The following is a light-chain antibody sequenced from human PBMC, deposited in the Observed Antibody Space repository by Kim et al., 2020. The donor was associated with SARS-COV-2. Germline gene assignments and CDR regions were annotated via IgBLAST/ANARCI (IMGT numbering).Light chain of an antibody. CDR3: LQDYNYPRT. J-gene: IGKJ1*01. CDR2: AAS. V-gene: IGKV1-6*01. CDR1: QGIRNE. Sequence: ASIGDRVTITCRASQGIRNELGWYQQKPGRAPKLLIYAASSLQSGVPSRVSGSGSGTDFTLTISSLQPEDFATYYCLQDYNYPRTFGQGTKVDIK.